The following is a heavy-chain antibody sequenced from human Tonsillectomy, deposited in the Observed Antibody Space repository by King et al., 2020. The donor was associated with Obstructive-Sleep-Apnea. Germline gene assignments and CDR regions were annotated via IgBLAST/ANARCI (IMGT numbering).Heavy chain of an antibody. D-gene: IGHD1-20*01. CDR3: ARTTRIIGPTGNYYPMDV. Sequence: HVTLKESGPALVKSTQTLTLTCTFSGFSLSSSGMCVSWLRQPPGKALEWLARVDWDDDKYYSTSLKTRLTISKDTSKNQVVLTMTNMDPVDTATYYCARTTRIIGPTGNYYPMDVWGQGTTVTVSS. CDR1: GFSLSSSGMC. V-gene: IGHV2-70*15. CDR2: VDWDDDK. J-gene: IGHJ6*02.